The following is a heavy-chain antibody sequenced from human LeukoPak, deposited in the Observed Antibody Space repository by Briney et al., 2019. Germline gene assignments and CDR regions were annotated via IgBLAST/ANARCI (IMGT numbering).Heavy chain of an antibody. Sequence: QPGGSLRLSCAASGFTFSSYEMNWVRQAPGKGLEWVSYISSSGNTIYYADSVKGRFTISRDNAKNSLYLQMNSLRAEDTAVYYCARTSVYCISTSCYNWFDPWGQGTLVTVSS. D-gene: IGHD2-2*01. CDR3: ARTSVYCISTSCYNWFDP. CDR1: GFTFSSYE. CDR2: ISSSGNTI. J-gene: IGHJ5*02. V-gene: IGHV3-48*03.